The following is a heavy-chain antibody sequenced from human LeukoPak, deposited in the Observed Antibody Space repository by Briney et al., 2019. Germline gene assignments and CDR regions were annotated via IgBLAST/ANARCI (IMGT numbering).Heavy chain of an antibody. Sequence: ASVKVSCKASGYTFTSYGFSRVRQAPGQGLEWMGWISTYNGDTNYAQELQDRVTMTTDTSASTAYMELRSLRSDDTAVYYCARGRGTYPEIPLDYWGQGTLVAVSS. D-gene: IGHD3-16*02. CDR3: ARGRGTYPEIPLDY. J-gene: IGHJ4*02. V-gene: IGHV1-18*01. CDR1: GYTFTSYG. CDR2: ISTYNGDT.